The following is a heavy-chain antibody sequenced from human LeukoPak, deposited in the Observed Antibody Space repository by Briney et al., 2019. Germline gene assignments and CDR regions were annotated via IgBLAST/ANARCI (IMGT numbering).Heavy chain of an antibody. CDR3: ARVSSSVAGYDAFDI. Sequence: PGGSLRLSCAASGFTFSSYSMNWVRQAPGKGLEWVSSISSSSSYVYYADSVKGRFTTSRDNAKNSLYLQMNSLRAEDTAVYYCARVSSSVAGYDAFDIWGQGTMVTVSS. CDR1: GFTFSSYS. D-gene: IGHD6-19*01. J-gene: IGHJ3*02. V-gene: IGHV3-21*01. CDR2: ISSSSSYV.